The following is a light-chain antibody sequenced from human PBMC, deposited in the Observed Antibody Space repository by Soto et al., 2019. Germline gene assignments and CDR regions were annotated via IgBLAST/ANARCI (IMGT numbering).Light chain of an antibody. CDR1: SGADTSGYY. V-gene: IGLV7-43*01. CDR2: STS. Sequence: QAVVTQEPSLTVSPGGTVTLTCASSSGADTSGYYPNWFQQKPGQAPRILIYSTSNKHSWAPARFSGSLLGGKAALTLSGVQPEDEAEYYCLLFYGGAWVFGGGTKLTVL. CDR3: LLFYGGAWV. J-gene: IGLJ3*02.